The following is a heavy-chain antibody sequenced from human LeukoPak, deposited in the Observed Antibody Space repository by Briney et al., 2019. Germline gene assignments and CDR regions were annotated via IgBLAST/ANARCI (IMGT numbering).Heavy chain of an antibody. V-gene: IGHV1-18*01. CDR3: ARGMGDYNYYDSSGYLSFDY. J-gene: IGHJ4*02. CDR1: GYTFTSYG. CDR2: ISAYNGNT. D-gene: IGHD3-22*01. Sequence: AASVTVSCKASGYTFTSYGISWVRQAPGQGIEWMGWISAYNGNTNYAQKLQGRVTMTTDTSTSTAYMELRSLRSDDTAVYYCARGMGDYNYYDSSGYLSFDYWGQGTLVTVSS.